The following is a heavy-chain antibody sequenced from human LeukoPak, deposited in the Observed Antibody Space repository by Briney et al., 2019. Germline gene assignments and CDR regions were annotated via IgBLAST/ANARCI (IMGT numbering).Heavy chain of an antibody. V-gene: IGHV3-21*04. J-gene: IGHJ4*02. D-gene: IGHD2-2*01. Sequence: GGSLRLSCAASGFTFSSYNMNWVRQAPGKGLEWVSSISSSSSYIYYADSVKGRFTISRDNAKNTLYLQMNSLRAEDTAVYYCSGGGYCSSTSCYADYWGQGTLVTVSS. CDR2: ISSSSSYI. CDR1: GFTFSSYN. CDR3: SGGGYCSSTSCYADY.